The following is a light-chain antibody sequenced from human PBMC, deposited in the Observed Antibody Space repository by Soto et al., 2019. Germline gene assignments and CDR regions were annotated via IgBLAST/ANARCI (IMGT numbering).Light chain of an antibody. CDR1: QSISSW. CDR3: QQYNSYSWT. V-gene: IGKV1-5*03. CDR2: KAS. J-gene: IGKJ1*01. Sequence: DIQMTQSPSTLSGSGGDRVTITCRASQSISSWLAWYQQKPGKAPKLLIYKASSLESGVPSRFSGSGSGTEFTLTISSLQPDDFATYYCQQYNSYSWTFGQGTKVDIK.